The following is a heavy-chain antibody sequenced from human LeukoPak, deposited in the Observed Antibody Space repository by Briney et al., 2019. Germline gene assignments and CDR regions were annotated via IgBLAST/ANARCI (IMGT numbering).Heavy chain of an antibody. CDR1: GGSISSGGYY. D-gene: IGHD3-22*01. J-gene: IGHJ6*03. CDR3: ARILGIGVKSYYYYMDV. Sequence: SETLSLTCTVSGGSISSGGYYWSWIRQHPGKGLGWIGYIYYSGSTYYNPSLKIRITISVFTSKIQFSLKLSSVTAADTAVYYCARILGIGVKSYYYYMDVWGKGTTVTVSS. CDR2: IYYSGST. V-gene: IGHV4-31*03.